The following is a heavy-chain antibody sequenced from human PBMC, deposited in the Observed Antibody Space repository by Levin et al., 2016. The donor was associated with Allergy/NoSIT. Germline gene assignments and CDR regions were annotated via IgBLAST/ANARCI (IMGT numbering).Heavy chain of an antibody. Sequence: GESLKISCATSDFTFTAHALSWVRQTPGKGLEWVSSISGHGGSTYYSVSVKGRFTISRDKSTNTLYLQMNTLTADDTGIYYCARLPGQWPTIDWYFDIWGRGTLVTVSS. CDR3: ARLPGQWPTIDWYFDI. CDR1: DFTFTAHA. V-gene: IGHV3-23*01. D-gene: IGHD6-19*01. J-gene: IGHJ2*01. CDR2: ISGHGGST.